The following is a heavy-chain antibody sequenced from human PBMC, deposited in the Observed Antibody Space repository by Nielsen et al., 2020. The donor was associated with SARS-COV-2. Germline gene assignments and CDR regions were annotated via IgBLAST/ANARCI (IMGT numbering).Heavy chain of an antibody. CDR2: ISYDGSNK. CDR3: TKGRYYGLDV. D-gene: IGHD2-8*01. J-gene: IGHJ6*02. Sequence: GGSLRLSCAASGFTFSSYAMHWVRQAPGKGLEWVAVISYDGSNKYYADSVKGRFTISRDNSKNTLYLQMNSLRAEDSAVYYCTKGRYYGLDVWGQGTTVTVSS. CDR1: GFTFSSYA. V-gene: IGHV3-30*04.